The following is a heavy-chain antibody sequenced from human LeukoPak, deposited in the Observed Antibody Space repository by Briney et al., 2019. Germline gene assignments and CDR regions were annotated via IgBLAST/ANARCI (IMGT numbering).Heavy chain of an antibody. CDR2: ISYDGSNK. V-gene: IGHV3-30*03. CDR1: GFTFSSYN. D-gene: IGHD6-13*01. J-gene: IGHJ4*02. CDR3: ARGSSFDY. Sequence: GGSLRLSCAASGFTFSSYNMHWVRQAPGKGLEWVAVISYDGSNKYHADSVKGRFTISRDNSKSTLYLQMNSLRPEDTAVYYCARGSSFDYWGQETLVTVSS.